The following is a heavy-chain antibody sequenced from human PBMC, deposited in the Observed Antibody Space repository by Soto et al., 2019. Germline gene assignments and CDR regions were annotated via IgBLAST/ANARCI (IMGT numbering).Heavy chain of an antibody. V-gene: IGHV3-30-3*01. J-gene: IGHJ4*02. CDR3: ARSTEQWLVRVGCDY. CDR1: GFPFSNYA. D-gene: IGHD6-19*01. CDR2: ISHDGSNK. Sequence: QVQLVESGGGVVQPGTSLRLSCAASGFPFSNYALHWVRQAPGKGLEWVASISHDGSNKYHADSVKGRFTISRDSSKSTLYLEMNSRRAEDTAVYYCARSTEQWLVRVGCDYWGQGSLVTVSS.